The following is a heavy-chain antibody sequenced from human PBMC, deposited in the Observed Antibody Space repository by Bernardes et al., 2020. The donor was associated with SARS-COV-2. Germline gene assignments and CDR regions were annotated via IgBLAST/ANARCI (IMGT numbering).Heavy chain of an antibody. Sequence: SLRLSCAASGFTFSSYGMHWVRQAPGKGLEWVAVIWYDGSNNYYADSVKGRFTISRDNSKNTLYLQMNSLRAEDTAVYYCARDIGYYDFWSGYSPGYYGMDVWGQGTTVTVSS. D-gene: IGHD3-3*01. CDR3: ARDIGYYDFWSGYSPGYYGMDV. CDR1: GFTFSSYG. V-gene: IGHV3-33*01. J-gene: IGHJ6*02. CDR2: IWYDGSNN.